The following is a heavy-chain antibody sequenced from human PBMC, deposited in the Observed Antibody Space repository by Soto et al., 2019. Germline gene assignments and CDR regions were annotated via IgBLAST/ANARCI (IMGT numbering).Heavy chain of an antibody. J-gene: IGHJ4*02. Sequence: SETLSLTCSVSGGSMINYYGSWVRQTPEKGLEWIGYMYYSGTSNYNSSLKSRVTISVDTSKNQFSLKLSSVTAADTATYYCVRSGHSFGGVSWGLGTRVTVSS. V-gene: IGHV4-59*01. CDR2: MYYSGTS. CDR3: VRSGHSFGGVS. CDR1: GGSMINYY. D-gene: IGHD3-16*01.